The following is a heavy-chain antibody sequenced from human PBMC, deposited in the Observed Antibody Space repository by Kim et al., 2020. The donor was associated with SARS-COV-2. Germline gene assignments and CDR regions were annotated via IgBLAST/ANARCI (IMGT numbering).Heavy chain of an antibody. CDR2: T. CDR3: ARGIFMSPFDY. J-gene: IGHJ4*02. Sequence: TSDEPKFQDRVTMTRDTATSTVYMELRSLGSEDTAGYYCARGIFMSPFDYWGQGTLVTVSS. D-gene: IGHD3-3*01. V-gene: IGHV1-46*01.